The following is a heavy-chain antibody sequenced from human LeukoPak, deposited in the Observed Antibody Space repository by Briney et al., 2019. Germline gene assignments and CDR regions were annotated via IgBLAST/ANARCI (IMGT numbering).Heavy chain of an antibody. J-gene: IGHJ4*02. D-gene: IGHD3-9*01. CDR1: GFTFSSYE. Sequence: PGGSLRLSCAASGFTFSSYEMNWVRQAPGKGLEWVSYISSSGSTIYYADSVKGRFTISRDNAKNSLYLQMNSLRAGDTAVYYCARGPAYYDILTGYPHYFDYWGQGTLVTVSS. CDR2: ISSSGSTI. V-gene: IGHV3-48*03. CDR3: ARGPAYYDILTGYPHYFDY.